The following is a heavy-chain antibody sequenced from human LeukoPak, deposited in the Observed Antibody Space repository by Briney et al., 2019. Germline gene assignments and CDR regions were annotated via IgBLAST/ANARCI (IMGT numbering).Heavy chain of an antibody. Sequence: PSETLSLTCTVSGGSISSYYWSWIRQPPGKGLEWIGYIYYSGSANYHPSLKSRVTISVDTSKNRFSLRLSSVTAADTAVYYCARVTGYMVEDYFDYWGQGALVTVSS. CDR1: GGSISSYY. D-gene: IGHD6-13*01. V-gene: IGHV4-59*01. CDR2: IYYSGSA. CDR3: ARVTGYMVEDYFDY. J-gene: IGHJ4*02.